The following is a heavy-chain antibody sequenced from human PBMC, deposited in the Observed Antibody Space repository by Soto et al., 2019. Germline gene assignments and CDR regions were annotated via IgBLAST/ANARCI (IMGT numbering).Heavy chain of an antibody. CDR1: TYIFTNYW. Sequence: GASLKISCKGSTYIFTNYWIGWVRQMPGKGLEWMGLIYPGDSDTKYSPSFQGQVTISADKSISTAYLRWSSLNASGTAMYYCASLSRHNSYRGFDYWGQGTLVTVSS. J-gene: IGHJ4*02. D-gene: IGHD3-10*01. CDR3: ASLSRHNSYRGFDY. V-gene: IGHV5-51*01. CDR2: IYPGDSDT.